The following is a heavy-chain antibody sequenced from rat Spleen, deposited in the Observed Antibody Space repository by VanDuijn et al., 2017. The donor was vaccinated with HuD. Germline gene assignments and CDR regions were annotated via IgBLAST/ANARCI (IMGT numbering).Heavy chain of an antibody. V-gene: IGHV3-3*01. J-gene: IGHJ2*01. CDR2: ISYSGST. D-gene: IGHD1-10*01. Sequence: EVPLQESGPGLVKPSQSLSLTCSVTAYSITSSYRWTWIRKFPGNKLEWMGYISYSGSTNYNPSLKSRISITRDTSKNQSFLQLNSVTTEDTATYYCARRRGQVYNNYFDYWGQGVMVTVSS. CDR1: AYSITSSYR. CDR3: ARRRGQVYNNYFDY.